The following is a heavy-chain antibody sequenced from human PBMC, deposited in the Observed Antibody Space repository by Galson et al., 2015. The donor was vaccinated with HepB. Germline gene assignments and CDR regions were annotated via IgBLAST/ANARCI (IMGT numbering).Heavy chain of an antibody. V-gene: IGHV5-10-1*01. CDR1: GYSFTSYW. Sequence: QSGAEVKKLGESLRISCKGSGYSFTSYWISWVRQMPGKGLEWRGRIDPSDSYTNYSPSFQGHVTISADKSISTAYLQWSSLKASDTAMYYCASILIPYYDIGHNRFDPWGQGTLVTVSS. J-gene: IGHJ5*02. CDR2: IDPSDSYT. CDR3: ASILIPYYDIGHNRFDP. D-gene: IGHD3-22*01.